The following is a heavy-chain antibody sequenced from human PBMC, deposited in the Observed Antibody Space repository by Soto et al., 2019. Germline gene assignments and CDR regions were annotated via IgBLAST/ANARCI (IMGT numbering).Heavy chain of an antibody. J-gene: IGHJ5*02. D-gene: IGHD3-3*01. Sequence: SETLSLTCAVYGGSFSGYYWSWIRQPPGKGLEWIGEINHSGSTNYNPSLKSRVTISVDTSKNQFSLKLSSVTAADTAVYYCARVPHRITIFGVVIPSTINWFDPWGQGTLVTVSS. CDR1: GGSFSGYY. CDR2: INHSGST. V-gene: IGHV4-34*01. CDR3: ARVPHRITIFGVVIPSTINWFDP.